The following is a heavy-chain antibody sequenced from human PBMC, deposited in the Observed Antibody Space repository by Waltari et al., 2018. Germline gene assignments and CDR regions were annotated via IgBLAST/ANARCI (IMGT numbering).Heavy chain of an antibody. CDR3: ARDRGRGLYLDS. Sequence: QLQLQQSGPGLVKPSESLFLSCAVSGDSVSNNYWLSWVRQPPGKGLEWIGQIHGTGKTNYNPARESRVTVSMDTSNNQFSLRVTSPTAADTAVYFCARDRGRGLYLDSWGQGTLVTVS. CDR2: IHGTGKT. CDR1: GDSVSNNYW. J-gene: IGHJ4*02. D-gene: IGHD1-26*01. V-gene: IGHV4-4*02.